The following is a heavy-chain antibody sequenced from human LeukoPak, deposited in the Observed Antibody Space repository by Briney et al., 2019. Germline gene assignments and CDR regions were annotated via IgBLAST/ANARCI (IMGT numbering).Heavy chain of an antibody. D-gene: IGHD4-17*01. J-gene: IGHJ6*03. CDR1: GYTFTNYD. V-gene: IGHV1-8*03. CDR2: MNANSDNI. Sequence: ASVKVSCKASGYTFTNYDVHWVRQATGQGPEWMGWMNANSDNIGYAQKFQGRVTISRDTSISTAYMELRSLRSEDTAVYYCARAYSDTYYNYCMDAWGKGTTVTVSS. CDR3: ARAYSDTYYNYCMDA.